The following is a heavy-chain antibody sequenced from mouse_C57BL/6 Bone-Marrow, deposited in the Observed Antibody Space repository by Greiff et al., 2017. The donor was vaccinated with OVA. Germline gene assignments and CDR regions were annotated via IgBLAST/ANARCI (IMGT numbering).Heavy chain of an antibody. Sequence: EVKLVESGGDLVKPGGSLKLSCAASGFTFSSYGMSWVRQTPDKRLEWVATISSGGSYTYYPDSVKGRFTISRDNAKNTLYLQMSSLKSEDTAMYYCARRDSAYWGQGTLVTVSA. CDR2: ISSGGSYT. V-gene: IGHV5-6*02. CDR1: GFTFSSYG. J-gene: IGHJ3*01. CDR3: ARRDSAY.